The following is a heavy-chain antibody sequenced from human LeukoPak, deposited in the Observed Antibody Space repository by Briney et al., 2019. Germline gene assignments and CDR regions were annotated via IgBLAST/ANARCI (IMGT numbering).Heavy chain of an antibody. Sequence: GRSLRLSCAASGFTFSSYGMHWVRQAPGKGLEWVAVISYDGSNKYYADSMKGRFTIFRDNSKNTLYLQMNSLRAEDTAVYYCAKNKARFGEFAFDYWGQGTLVTVSS. D-gene: IGHD3-10*02. CDR3: AKNKARFGEFAFDY. J-gene: IGHJ4*02. CDR2: ISYDGSNK. CDR1: GFTFSSYG. V-gene: IGHV3-30*18.